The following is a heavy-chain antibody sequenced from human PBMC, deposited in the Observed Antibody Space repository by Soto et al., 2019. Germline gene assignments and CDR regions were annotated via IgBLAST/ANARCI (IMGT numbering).Heavy chain of an antibody. CDR1: GGTFSSYA. Sequence: PVKVSCKASGGTFSSYAISWVRQAPGQGLEWMGGIIPIFGTANYAQKFQGRVTITADKSTSTAYMELSSLRSEDTAVYYCALLGGYRPIALRSIQLEFDYWGQGTLGTVAS. J-gene: IGHJ4*02. D-gene: IGHD5-12*01. CDR3: ALLGGYRPIALRSIQLEFDY. V-gene: IGHV1-69*06. CDR2: IIPIFGTA.